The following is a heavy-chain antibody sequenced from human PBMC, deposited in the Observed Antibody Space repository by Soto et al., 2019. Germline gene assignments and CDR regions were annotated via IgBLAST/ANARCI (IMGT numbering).Heavy chain of an antibody. CDR3: SRCGWWYYFDY. J-gene: IGHJ4*02. D-gene: IGHD2-15*01. CDR2: IYYSGSS. CDR1: GCSISSGGYY. V-gene: IGHV4-31*03. Sequence: QVQLQESGPGLVKPSQTLSLNCTVSGCSISSGGYYWSWIRQHPGKGLEWIGYIYYSGSSYCNPYLASRVTISVDTSKNQFSLKLSSVTAADTAVYYCSRCGWWYYFDYWGQGTLVTVSS.